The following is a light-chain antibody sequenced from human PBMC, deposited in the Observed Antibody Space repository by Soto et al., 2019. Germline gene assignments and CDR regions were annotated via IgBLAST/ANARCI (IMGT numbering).Light chain of an antibody. CDR1: QSVSSN. CDR2: GAS. Sequence: EIVMTQSPATLSVSPGERATLSCRASQSVSSNLAWYQQKPGQAPRLLIFGASTRATGIPARFRGSGSKTEFNLTISSPQSEDFAVYYCQHYNNWPPWTFGQGTKVEIK. J-gene: IGKJ1*01. CDR3: QHYNNWPPWT. V-gene: IGKV3-15*01.